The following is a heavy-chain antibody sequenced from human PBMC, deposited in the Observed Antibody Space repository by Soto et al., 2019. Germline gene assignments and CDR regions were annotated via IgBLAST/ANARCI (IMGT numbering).Heavy chain of an antibody. CDR3: VRDGGHISGWTLAFDI. J-gene: IGHJ3*02. D-gene: IGHD3-22*01. Sequence: EVQLVESGGGLVQPGGSLRLSCAASGFSFSIYSMNWVRQAPGKGLEWVSYISSSSSAIYYPDSVKGRFTISRDNAKNSLYLQMNSLRDEDTAVYYCVRDGGHISGWTLAFDIWGQGTMVSVSS. CDR1: GFSFSIYS. V-gene: IGHV3-48*02. CDR2: ISSSSSAI.